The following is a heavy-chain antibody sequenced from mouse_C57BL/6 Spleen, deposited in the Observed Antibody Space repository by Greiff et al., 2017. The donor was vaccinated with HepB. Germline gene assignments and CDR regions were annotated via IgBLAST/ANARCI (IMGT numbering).Heavy chain of an antibody. J-gene: IGHJ2*01. CDR2: INPNNGGT. Sequence: EVQLQQSGPELVKPGASVKISCKASGYTFTDYYMNWVKQSHGKSLEWIGDINPNNGGTSYNQKFKGKATLTVDKSSSTAYMELRSLTSEDSAVYYCARDGHDGNFDYWGQGTTLTVSS. V-gene: IGHV1-26*01. CDR3: ARDGHDGNFDY. CDR1: GYTFTDYY. D-gene: IGHD2-2*01.